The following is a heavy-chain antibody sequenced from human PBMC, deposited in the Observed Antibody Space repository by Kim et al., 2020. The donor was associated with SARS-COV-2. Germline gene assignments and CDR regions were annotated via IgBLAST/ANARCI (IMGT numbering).Heavy chain of an antibody. CDR3: ARGRISRLGYCSGGSCYPSLNFDY. CDR2: INHSGST. Sequence: SETLSLTCAVYGGSFSGYYWSWIRQPPGKGLEWIGEINHSGSTNYNPSLKSRVTISVDTSKNQFSLKLSSVTAADTAVYYCARGRISRLGYCSGGSCYPSLNFDYWGQGTLVTVSS. V-gene: IGHV4-34*01. D-gene: IGHD2-15*01. CDR1: GGSFSGYY. J-gene: IGHJ4*02.